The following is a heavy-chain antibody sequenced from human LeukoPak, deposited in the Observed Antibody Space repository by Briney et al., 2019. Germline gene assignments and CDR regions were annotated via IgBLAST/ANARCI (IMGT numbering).Heavy chain of an antibody. CDR3: ARVMGNNASDY. CDR2: ISSSGDTM. D-gene: IGHD1/OR15-1a*01. V-gene: IGHV3-11*04. CDR1: GFSFSDYY. J-gene: IGHJ4*02. Sequence: GGSLRLSCAASGFSFSDYYMSWIRQAPGKGLEWVSYISSSGDTMSYADSVKGRFTISRDNAKNSLYLQMSSLRAEDAAIYYCARVMGNNASDYWGQGALVTVSS.